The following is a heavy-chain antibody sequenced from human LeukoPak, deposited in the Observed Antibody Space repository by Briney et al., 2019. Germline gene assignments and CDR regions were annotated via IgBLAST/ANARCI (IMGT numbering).Heavy chain of an antibody. CDR2: IEQDGREK. CDR3: AREFCSGANCYPMGAFDM. CDR1: GFTFSRYW. V-gene: IGHV3-7*01. Sequence: GGALRLSCAASGFTFSRYWMSWVRQAPGKGLEWVANIEQDGREKYYVDSVKGGFTISRDNAKNSLYLQMNSLRAEDTAVYYCAREFCSGANCYPMGAFDMWGQGTMVTVSS. J-gene: IGHJ3*02. D-gene: IGHD2-15*01.